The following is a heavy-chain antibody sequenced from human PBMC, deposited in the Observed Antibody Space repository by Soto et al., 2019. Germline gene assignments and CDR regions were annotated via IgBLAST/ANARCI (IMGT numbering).Heavy chain of an antibody. CDR1: GDTFSSYA. J-gene: IGHJ4*02. D-gene: IGHD5-18*01. Sequence: SVKGSGKASGDTFSSYAVSWGRQAPGQGLEWMGGIIPIFGTANYAQKFQGRVTITADESTSTAYMELSSLRSEDTAVYYCARDVDTAMAPSDYWGQGTLVTVSS. CDR3: ARDVDTAMAPSDY. CDR2: IIPIFGTA. V-gene: IGHV1-69*13.